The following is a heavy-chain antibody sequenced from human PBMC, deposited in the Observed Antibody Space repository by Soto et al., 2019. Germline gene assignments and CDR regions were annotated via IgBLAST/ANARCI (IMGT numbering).Heavy chain of an antibody. CDR3: ATRSPAFDY. CDR1: GYTFTTFG. Sequence: QVQLVQSGPEVKKPGAAVKVSCKTSGYTFTTFGISWVRQAPGQGLEWMGWISTSKGNTNYAQKFQGRVTMTTDTSTSPDYMELRSLRSDDTAVYYCATRSPAFDYWGQGTLVTVSS. J-gene: IGHJ4*02. CDR2: ISTSKGNT. V-gene: IGHV1-18*01.